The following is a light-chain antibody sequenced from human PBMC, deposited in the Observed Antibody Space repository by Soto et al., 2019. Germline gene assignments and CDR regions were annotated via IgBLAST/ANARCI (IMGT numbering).Light chain of an antibody. CDR2: TTN. Sequence: QTVVTQEPSLTVSPGGTVTLTCASSTGAVTSGNYPSWFQQKPGQPPRTLIYTTNNKHSWTPARFSGSLLGGKAALTLSGAQPEDEDEYYCLLYYGGAHLVFGGGTKLTVL. CDR3: LLYYGGAHLV. CDR1: TGAVTSGNY. J-gene: IGLJ3*02. V-gene: IGLV7-43*01.